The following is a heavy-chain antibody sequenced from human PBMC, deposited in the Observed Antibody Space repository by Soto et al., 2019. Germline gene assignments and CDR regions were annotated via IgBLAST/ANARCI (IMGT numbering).Heavy chain of an antibody. CDR3: ARQSIEASVSDWFDP. CDR2: IYYAGGT. J-gene: IGHJ5*02. Sequence: PSETLSLTCTVSGGSINNGDYYWTWIRQPPGKGLEFIGYIYYAGGTSYNPSLGSRLAFSMDTSKNQFSLSLTSVTAADTAVYYCARQSIEASVSDWFDPWGQGLLVTVSS. D-gene: IGHD2-21*01. CDR1: GGSINNGDYY. V-gene: IGHV4-30-4*01.